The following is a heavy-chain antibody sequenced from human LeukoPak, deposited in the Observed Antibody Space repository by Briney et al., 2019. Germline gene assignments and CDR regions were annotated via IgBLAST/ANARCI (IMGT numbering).Heavy chain of an antibody. J-gene: IGHJ4*02. CDR1: GFTFSSYG. CDR3: ARATGSGYQVPLGY. Sequence: PGGSLRLSCAASGFTFSSYGMHWVRQTPGKGLEWVAFVRYDENNRYYVDSVKGRFTISRDNSKNTLYLQMNSLRAEDTAVYYCARATGSGYQVPLGYWGQGTLVTVSS. V-gene: IGHV3-30*02. D-gene: IGHD3-22*01. CDR2: VRYDENNR.